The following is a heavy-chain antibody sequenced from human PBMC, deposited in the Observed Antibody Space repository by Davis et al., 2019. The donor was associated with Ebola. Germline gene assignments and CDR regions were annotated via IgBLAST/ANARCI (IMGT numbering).Heavy chain of an antibody. CDR1: GYSFANYW. J-gene: IGHJ5*01. CDR2: IHPGDSDT. CDR3: ARQGSSGYYYWFDS. D-gene: IGHD3-22*01. V-gene: IGHV5-51*01. Sequence: GESLKISCKGSGYSFANYWIGWVRQMPGKGLEWMGIIHPGDSDTRYSPSFQGQVTFSADKSVSTAYLQWSSLKASDTATYYCARQGSSGYYYWFDSWGQGTLVTVSS.